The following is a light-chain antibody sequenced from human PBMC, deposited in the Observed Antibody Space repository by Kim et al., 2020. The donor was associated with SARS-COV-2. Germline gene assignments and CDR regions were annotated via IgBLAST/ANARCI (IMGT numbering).Light chain of an antibody. CDR1: SSDVGGYKF. Sequence: QSVTISCTVTSSDVGGYKFVSWYQQHPGKAPKLIIYDVTKRPSGVPDRFSGSKSGNTASLVISGLQAEDEADYYCCSYTGYYNYVFGSGTKVTVL. V-gene: IGLV2-11*01. CDR3: CSYTGYYNYV. CDR2: DVT. J-gene: IGLJ1*01.